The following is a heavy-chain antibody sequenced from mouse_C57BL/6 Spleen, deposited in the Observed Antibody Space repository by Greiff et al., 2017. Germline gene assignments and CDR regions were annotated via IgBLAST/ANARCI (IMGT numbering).Heavy chain of an antibody. CDR2: IGPGSGST. D-gene: IGHD2-4*01. V-gene: IGHV1-77*01. J-gene: IGHJ2*01. CDR3: ANLYYDYDEDD. CDR1: GYTFTYYY. Sequence: QVQLQQSGAELVKPGASVKISCKASGYTFTYYYINWVKQRPGQGLEWIGKIGPGSGSTYYNEKFKGKATLTADKSSSTAYMQLSSLTAEDSAVDFCANLYYDYDEDDWGQGTTLTVSS.